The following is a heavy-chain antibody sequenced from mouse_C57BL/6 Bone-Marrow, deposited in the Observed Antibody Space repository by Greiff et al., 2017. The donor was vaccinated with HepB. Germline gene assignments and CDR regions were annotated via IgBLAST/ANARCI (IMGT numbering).Heavy chain of an antibody. J-gene: IGHJ3*01. CDR2: IDPANGNT. Sequence: EVQRVESVAELVRPGASVKLSCTASGFNIKNTYMHWVKQRPEQGLEWIGRIDPANGNTKYAPKFQGKATITADTSSNTAYLQLSSLTSEDTAIYYCAREGHNYYGSSYVAWFAYWGQGTLVTVSA. V-gene: IGHV14-3*01. CDR1: GFNIKNTY. D-gene: IGHD1-1*01. CDR3: AREGHNYYGSSYVAWFAY.